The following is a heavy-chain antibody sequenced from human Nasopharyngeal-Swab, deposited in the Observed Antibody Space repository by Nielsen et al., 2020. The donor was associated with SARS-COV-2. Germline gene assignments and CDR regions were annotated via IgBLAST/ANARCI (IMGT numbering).Heavy chain of an antibody. V-gene: IGHV3-9*01. D-gene: IGHD7-27*01. CDR2: ISWNSGSI. J-gene: IGHJ3*02. CDR1: GFTFDDYA. Sequence: GGSLRLYCAASGFTFDDYAMHWARQAPGKGLEWVSGISWNSGSIGYADSVKGRFTISRDNAKNSLYLQMNSLRAEDTALYYCAKDSWGFDIWGQGTMVTVSS. CDR3: AKDSWGFDI.